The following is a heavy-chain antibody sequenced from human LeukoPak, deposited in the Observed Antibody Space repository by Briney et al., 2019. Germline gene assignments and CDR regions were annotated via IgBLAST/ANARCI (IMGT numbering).Heavy chain of an antibody. CDR3: AKPSSSWTYIAEYFQH. CDR2: ISGGST. D-gene: IGHD6-13*01. V-gene: IGHV3-23*01. CDR1: GFTFSSYG. J-gene: IGHJ1*01. Sequence: GGSLRLSCAASGFTFSSYGMTWVRQAPGKGLEWVSYISGGSTYYADSVKGRFTISRDNSKNTLYLQMNSLRAEDTAVYYCAKPSSSWTYIAEYFQHWGQGTLVTVSS.